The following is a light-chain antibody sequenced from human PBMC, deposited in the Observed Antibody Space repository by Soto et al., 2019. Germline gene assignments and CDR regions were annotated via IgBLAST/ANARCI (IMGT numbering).Light chain of an antibody. Sequence: QSVLSQPPSASGTPGQRVTISCSGRSSNIGSNTVNWYQHLPGAAPKLLIYYNGRRPSGVPDRFSGSKSGTSASLAISGLQSEDEADYYCGSWDGRLNAMLFRGGTKLTVL. V-gene: IGLV1-44*01. CDR1: SSNIGSNT. CDR3: GSWDGRLNAML. J-gene: IGLJ3*02. CDR2: YNG.